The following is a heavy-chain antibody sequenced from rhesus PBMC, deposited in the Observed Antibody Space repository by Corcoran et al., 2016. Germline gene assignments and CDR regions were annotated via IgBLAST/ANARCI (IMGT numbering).Heavy chain of an antibody. J-gene: IGHJ4*01. Sequence: QVQLQESGPGLVKPSETLPLTCAVYGYCISSVYGWSWIRQPPGKGLEWIGYVGGSSGSTNTNPSLKSRVTISKDTSKNQFSLRLSSVTAADTAVYYCASLELGDYYFDYWDQGVLVTVSS. CDR2: VGGSSGST. D-gene: IGHD3-22*01. V-gene: IGHV4-127*01. CDR3: ASLELGDYYFDY. CDR1: GYCISSVYG.